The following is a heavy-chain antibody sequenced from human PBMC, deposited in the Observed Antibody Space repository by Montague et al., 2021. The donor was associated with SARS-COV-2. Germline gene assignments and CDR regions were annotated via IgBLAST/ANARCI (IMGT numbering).Heavy chain of an antibody. V-gene: IGHV2-70*11. D-gene: IGHD1-26*01. CDR3: ARMSAGATIAFDY. J-gene: IGHJ4*02. CDR2: IDWDEGK. CDR1: GFSVSTSGRC. Sequence: PALVKPTQTLTMTCTFSGFSVSTSGRCVSWIRQPPGKALEWLARIDWDEGKYYSTSLKTRLTISKDTSKNQVVLTMTNMDPVDKATYYCARMSAGATIAFDYWGQGTLVTVSS.